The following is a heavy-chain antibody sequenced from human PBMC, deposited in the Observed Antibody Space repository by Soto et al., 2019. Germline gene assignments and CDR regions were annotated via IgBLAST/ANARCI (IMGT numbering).Heavy chain of an antibody. CDR3: ARDISYGSGTAYGY. Sequence: QVQLVQSGAEVKKPGASVRVSCKASGYNFTSHGISWVRQAAGQGLEWMGWISSHNGGTNYAPKLQGRDTMPTEKTTSTAYLELRSLTSDDTAVYYCARDISYGSGTAYGYWGQGTLVTVSS. CDR1: GYNFTSHG. D-gene: IGHD3-10*01. CDR2: ISSHNGGT. J-gene: IGHJ4*02. V-gene: IGHV1-18*01.